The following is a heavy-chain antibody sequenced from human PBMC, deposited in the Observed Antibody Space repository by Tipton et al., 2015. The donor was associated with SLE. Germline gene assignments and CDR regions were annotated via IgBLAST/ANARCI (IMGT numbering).Heavy chain of an antibody. CDR3: ARASERIGHFDY. CDR2: IYYSGIT. J-gene: IGHJ4*02. V-gene: IGHV4-59*01. D-gene: IGHD1-1*01. CDR1: GGSLTSYY. Sequence: TLSLTSTVSGGSLTSYYWTWIRQAPGKGLEWIAYIYYSGITHYNPSLKSRVTISPDTSKNQFSLRLTSVTPADTAVYYCARASERIGHFDYWGRGTLVTVSS.